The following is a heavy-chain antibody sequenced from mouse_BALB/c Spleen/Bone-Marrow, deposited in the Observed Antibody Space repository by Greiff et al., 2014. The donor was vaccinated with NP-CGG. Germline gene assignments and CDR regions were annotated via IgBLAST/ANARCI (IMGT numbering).Heavy chain of an antibody. Sequence: EVQLQQSGAELVRPGASVKLSCTASGFNIKDTSMHWVKQRPEQGLEWIGRIDPANGNTKYNLKFQGKATITTDTSSTTAYLQRRSLTSDDTAVYYCAPYYYGSSQFAYWGQGTLVTVSA. CDR3: APYYYGSSQFAY. D-gene: IGHD1-1*01. V-gene: IGHV14-3*02. CDR1: GFNIKDTS. CDR2: IDPANGNT. J-gene: IGHJ3*01.